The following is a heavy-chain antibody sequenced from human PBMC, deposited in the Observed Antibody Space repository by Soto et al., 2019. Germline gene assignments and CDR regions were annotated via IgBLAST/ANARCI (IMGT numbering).Heavy chain of an antibody. J-gene: IGHJ4*02. Sequence: EVQLVESGGGLVQPGGSLRLSCAASGFTFSSYSMNWVRQAPGRGLEWVSYISSSSSTIYYADSVKGRFTISRDNAKNSLNLQMDSLRAEDTAVYYCPSQSSEWLLFASWGQGTMVTVSS. CDR3: PSQSSEWLLFAS. V-gene: IGHV3-48*01. CDR2: ISSSSSTI. CDR1: GFTFSSYS. D-gene: IGHD5-12*01.